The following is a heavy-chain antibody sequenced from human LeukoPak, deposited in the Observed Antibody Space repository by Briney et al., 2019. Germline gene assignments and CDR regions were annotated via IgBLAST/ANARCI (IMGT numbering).Heavy chain of an antibody. Sequence: SETLSLTCTVSGDSISSYYWSWIRQPPGKGLEWIGEINHSGSTNYNPSLKSRVTISVDTSKNQFSLKLSSVTAADTAVYYCARHRGIVGATKSSKAWFDPWGQGTLVTVSS. CDR3: ARHRGIVGATKSSKAWFDP. CDR1: GDSISSYY. D-gene: IGHD1-26*01. CDR2: INHSGST. V-gene: IGHV4-59*08. J-gene: IGHJ5*02.